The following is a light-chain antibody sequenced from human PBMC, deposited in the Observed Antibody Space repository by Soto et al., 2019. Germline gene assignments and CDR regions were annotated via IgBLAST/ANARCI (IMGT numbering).Light chain of an antibody. Sequence: AIQLPHSPSSLSASVGDRVTITCRASPGISSALAWYQQKPGTAPKLLIYDASSLESGVPSRFSGRGSGTDFTLTIISLQTEDFASDACQQFNSYPYTFGQGTKLDIK. CDR1: PGISSA. J-gene: IGKJ2*01. V-gene: IGKV1-13*02. CDR2: DAS. CDR3: QQFNSYPYT.